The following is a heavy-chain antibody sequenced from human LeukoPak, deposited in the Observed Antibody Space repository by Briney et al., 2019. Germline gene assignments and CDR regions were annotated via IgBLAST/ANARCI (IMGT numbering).Heavy chain of an antibody. J-gene: IGHJ6*03. CDR3: ASTRDYYYYMDV. CDR2: ISGSGGST. CDR1: GFTFSSYA. V-gene: IGHV3-23*01. Sequence: GGSLRLSCAASGFTFSSYAMSWVRQAPGKGLEWVSGISGSGGSTYYADSVKGRFTISRDKSKNTLYLQMNSLRAEDTAVYYCASTRDYYYYMDVWGKGTTVTVSS.